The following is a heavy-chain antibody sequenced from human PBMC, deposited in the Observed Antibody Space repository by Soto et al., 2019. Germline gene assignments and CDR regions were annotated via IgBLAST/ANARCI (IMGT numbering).Heavy chain of an antibody. CDR2: IYYSGST. CDR3: ARDRIAVAGTGKNWFDP. D-gene: IGHD6-19*01. J-gene: IGHJ5*02. CDR1: GGSISSGGYY. V-gene: IGHV4-31*03. Sequence: SETLSLTCTVSGGSISSGGYYWSWIRQHPGKGLEWIGYIYYSGSTYYNPSLKSRVTISVDTSKNHFSLKLSSVTAADTAVYYCARDRIAVAGTGKNWFDPWGQGTLVTVSS.